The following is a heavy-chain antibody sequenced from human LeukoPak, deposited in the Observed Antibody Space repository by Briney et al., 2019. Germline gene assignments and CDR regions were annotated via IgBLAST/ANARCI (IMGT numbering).Heavy chain of an antibody. Sequence: SETLSLTCTVSGGSVNNYYWSWIRQPPGKGLEWIGNIFSSGSTNYNPSLKSRVTISVDASRNQFSLKLSSVTAADTAAYYCARVDGDYRGYFDYWGQRTLVTVSS. J-gene: IGHJ4*02. D-gene: IGHD4-17*01. CDR1: GGSVNNYY. CDR2: IFSSGST. V-gene: IGHV4-59*02. CDR3: ARVDGDYRGYFDY.